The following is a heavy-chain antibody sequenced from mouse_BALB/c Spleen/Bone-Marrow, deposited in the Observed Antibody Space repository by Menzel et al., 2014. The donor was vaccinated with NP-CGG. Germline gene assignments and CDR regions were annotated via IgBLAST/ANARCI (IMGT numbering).Heavy chain of an antibody. Sequence: EVKLMESGPSLVKPSQTLSLTCSVTGDSIXSDYWNWIRKFPGNKLEYMGYISYSGSTYYSPSLKSRISITRDTSKNQYYLQLNSVTTEDTATYYCATYDGYYFDYWGQGTTLTVSS. CDR2: ISYSGST. CDR1: GDSIXSDY. J-gene: IGHJ2*01. D-gene: IGHD2-3*01. V-gene: IGHV3-8*02. CDR3: ATYDGYYFDY.